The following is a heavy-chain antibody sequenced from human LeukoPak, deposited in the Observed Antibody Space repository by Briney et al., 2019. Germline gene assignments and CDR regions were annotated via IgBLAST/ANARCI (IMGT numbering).Heavy chain of an antibody. Sequence: GGSLRLSCAASGLTFSNHWMHWVRQAPGKGLVWVLRIDGDRSGTSYADSVKGRFTISRDNAKNTSYLQMDSLRAEDSAVYYCATVFDYWGQGTLVTVSS. D-gene: IGHD4-17*01. V-gene: IGHV3-74*01. J-gene: IGHJ4*02. CDR3: ATVFDY. CDR2: IDGDRSGT. CDR1: GLTFSNHW.